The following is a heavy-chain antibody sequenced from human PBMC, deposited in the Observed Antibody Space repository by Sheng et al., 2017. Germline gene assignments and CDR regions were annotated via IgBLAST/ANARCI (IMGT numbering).Heavy chain of an antibody. D-gene: IGHD1-26*01. J-gene: IGHJ4*02. CDR2: ISGSGGSA. CDR1: QFTFGTYA. V-gene: IGHV3-23*04. CDR3: ARGDLLD. Sequence: EVQLVESGGGLVKPGGSLRLSCVSSQFTFGTYAMSWVRQAPGKGLEWVSAISGSGGSANYADSVKGRFTVSRDNSKNTLYLQMNSLRAEDTAVYYCARGDLLDWGQGTLVTVSS.